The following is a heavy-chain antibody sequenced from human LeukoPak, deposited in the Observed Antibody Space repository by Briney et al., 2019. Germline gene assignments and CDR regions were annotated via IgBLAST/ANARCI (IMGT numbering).Heavy chain of an antibody. CDR3: AKGYSSGWDLVGDYYFDY. CDR2: INPSGGST. CDR1: GGTFSSYT. J-gene: IGHJ4*02. D-gene: IGHD6-19*01. V-gene: IGHV1-46*01. Sequence: ASVEVSCKASGGTFSSYTIIWVRQAPGQGLEWMGIINPSGGSTSYAQKFQGRVTMTRDTSTSTVYMELSSLRSEDTAVYYCAKGYSSGWDLVGDYYFDYWGQGTLVTVSS.